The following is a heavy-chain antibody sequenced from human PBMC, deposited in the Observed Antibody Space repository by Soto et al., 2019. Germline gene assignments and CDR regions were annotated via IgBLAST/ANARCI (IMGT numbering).Heavy chain of an antibody. CDR1: GDSLSSYF. J-gene: IGHJ3*02. V-gene: IGHV4-59*08. CDR3: ARRSGYCSGGSGYVAFDI. D-gene: IGHD2-15*01. CDR2: FHYRGST. Sequence: QVQLQESGPGLVKPSETLSLTCTVSGDSLSSYFWSWIRQPPGKGLEWIGYFHYRGSTNYNPSLNIRVTISVDTAKNQFSLIVSSLTAADTAVYYCARRSGYCSGGSGYVAFDIWGQGTVVTVSP.